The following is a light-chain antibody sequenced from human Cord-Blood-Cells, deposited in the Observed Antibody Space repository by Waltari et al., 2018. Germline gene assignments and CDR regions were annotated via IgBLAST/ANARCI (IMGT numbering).Light chain of an antibody. CDR1: QGISSY. J-gene: IGKJ4*01. V-gene: IGKV1-9*01. CDR2: APS. Sequence: DIQLTQSPSFLSASVGDRVTITCRASQGISSYLAWYQQKPGKAPKLLIYAPSNLQSGIPSRISGSGDETEFTLTSCILQPEDVATYYCQRLNNFGGGPSVEI. CDR3: QRLNN.